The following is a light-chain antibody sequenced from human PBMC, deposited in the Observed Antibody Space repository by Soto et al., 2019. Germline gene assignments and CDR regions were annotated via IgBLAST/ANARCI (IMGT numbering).Light chain of an antibody. CDR2: TVS. J-gene: IGKJ5*01. CDR1: QGIGNN. CDR3: QQLNSYPIT. Sequence: DIRLTQSPSFLSASVGYRFTITCRASQGIGNNLAWYQGKPGKAPKLLIYTVSTLQSGVPSRFSGSGSGTEFSLTISSLQAEDFATYYCQQLNSYPITFGQGTRLEIK. V-gene: IGKV1-9*01.